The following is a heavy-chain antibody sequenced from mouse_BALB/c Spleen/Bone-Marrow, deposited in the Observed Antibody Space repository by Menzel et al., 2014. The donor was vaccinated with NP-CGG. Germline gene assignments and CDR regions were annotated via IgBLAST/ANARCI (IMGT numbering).Heavy chain of an antibody. J-gene: IGHJ2*01. Sequence: VQLQESGAELVRPGTSVKISCKASGYTFTNYWLGWVKQRPGHGLAWIGDIYPGGGYTTYNEKFKGKATLTADTSSSTAYMQLSSLTSEDSAVYFCARRGTGVDYWGQGTTLTVSS. CDR2: IYPGGGYT. CDR1: GYTFTNYW. CDR3: ARRGTGVDY. V-gene: IGHV1-63*02. D-gene: IGHD4-1*01.